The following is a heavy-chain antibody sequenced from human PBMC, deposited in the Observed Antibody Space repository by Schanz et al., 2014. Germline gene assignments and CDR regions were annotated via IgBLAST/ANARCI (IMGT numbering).Heavy chain of an antibody. J-gene: IGHJ4*02. Sequence: EVPLVASGGGLVKRGGSLRLSCAASGFTISSYSMNWVRQAPGKGLEWVSSISSSGSYIYYADSVKGRFSISRDNAKNSLFLQMNRLRAEDTALYYCAIIGVMVAVAGTRADYWGQGTLVTVSS. CDR3: AIIGVMVAVAGTRADY. CDR2: ISSSGSYI. V-gene: IGHV3-21*01. CDR1: GFTISSYS. D-gene: IGHD6-19*01.